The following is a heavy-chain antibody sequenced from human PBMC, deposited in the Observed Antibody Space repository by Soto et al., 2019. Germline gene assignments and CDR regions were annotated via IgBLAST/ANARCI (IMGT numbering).Heavy chain of an antibody. Sequence: PSETLSLTCAVYGGTFSGYYLSWIRQPPGRGLEWIGEINHSGSTNYNPSLKSRVTISVDTSKNQFSLKLSSVTAADTAVYYCAKSSPWAAAGPLANYYSYMAVWGKGPTVPAPS. D-gene: IGHD6-13*01. J-gene: IGHJ6*03. CDR1: GGTFSGYY. CDR3: AKSSPWAAAGPLANYYSYMAV. V-gene: IGHV4-34*08. CDR2: INHSGST.